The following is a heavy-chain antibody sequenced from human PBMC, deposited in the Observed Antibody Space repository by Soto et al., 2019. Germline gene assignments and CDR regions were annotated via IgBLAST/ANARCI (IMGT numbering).Heavy chain of an antibody. D-gene: IGHD6-13*01. V-gene: IGHV3-64D*06. J-gene: IGHJ2*01. Sequence: PGGSLRLSCSPSGFTFSSYFMNWVRQAPGKGLEYVSGITSNGGSTFYADSVKGRFIISRDNSQNTVYLQMSSLTTADTAVYYCLVASAAYWGRGTLVTVSS. CDR1: GFTFSSYF. CDR2: ITSNGGST. CDR3: LVASAAY.